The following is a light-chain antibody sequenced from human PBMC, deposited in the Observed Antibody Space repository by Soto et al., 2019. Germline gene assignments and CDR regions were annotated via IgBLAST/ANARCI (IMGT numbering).Light chain of an antibody. Sequence: EIVMTQSPATLSVSPGERATLSCRASRSFSSSYLAWYQQKPGQAPRLLIYGASSRATGIPDRFSGSGSGTDFTLTISRLEPEDFAVYYCQQYGSSPRTFGQGTKVDIK. J-gene: IGKJ1*01. CDR1: RSFSSSY. CDR3: QQYGSSPRT. V-gene: IGKV3-20*01. CDR2: GAS.